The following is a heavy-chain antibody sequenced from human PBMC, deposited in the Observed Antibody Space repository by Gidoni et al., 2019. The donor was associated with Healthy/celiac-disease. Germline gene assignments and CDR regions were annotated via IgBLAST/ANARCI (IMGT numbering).Heavy chain of an antibody. J-gene: IGHJ4*02. V-gene: IGHV3-23*01. CDR1: GFTFSSYA. CDR2: ISGSGGST. CDR3: ATHYYFDY. Sequence: EVQLLESGGGMVQHGGSLRHSSADSGFTFSSYAMSWVRQAPGKGLEWVSAISGSGGSTYYADSVKGRFTISRDNSKNTLYLQMNSLRAEDTAVYYCATHYYFDYWGQGTLVTVSS.